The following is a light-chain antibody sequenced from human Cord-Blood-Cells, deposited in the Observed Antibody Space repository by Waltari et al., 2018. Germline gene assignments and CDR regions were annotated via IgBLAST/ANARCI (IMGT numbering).Light chain of an antibody. Sequence: SSELTQDPAVSVALGQTVRITCQGDSLRSDYASWYQQKPGQAPVLVIHGKNNRPSGIPDRFSGSSSGNTASLTITGAQAEDEADYYCNSRDSSGNHVVFGGGTKLTVL. V-gene: IGLV3-19*01. CDR1: SLRSDY. J-gene: IGLJ2*01. CDR2: GKN. CDR3: NSRDSSGNHVV.